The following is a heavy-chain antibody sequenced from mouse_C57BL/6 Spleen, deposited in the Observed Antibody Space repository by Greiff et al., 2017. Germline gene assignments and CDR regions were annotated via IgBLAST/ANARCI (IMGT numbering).Heavy chain of an antibody. CDR2: ISSGSSTI. D-gene: IGHD2-3*01. CDR3: AGYDGYYSYAMDY. Sequence: EVQLVESGGGLVKPGGSLKLSCAASGFTFSDYGMHWVRQAPEKGLEWVAYISSGSSTIYYADTVKGRFTISRDNAKNTLFLPMTSLRSEDTAMYYCAGYDGYYSYAMDYWGQGTSVTVSS. J-gene: IGHJ4*01. CDR1: GFTFSDYG. V-gene: IGHV5-17*01.